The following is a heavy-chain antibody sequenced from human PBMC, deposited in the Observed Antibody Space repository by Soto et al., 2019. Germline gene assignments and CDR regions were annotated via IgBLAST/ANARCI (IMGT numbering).Heavy chain of an antibody. Sequence: QVRLQESGPGLVKPSETLSLTCTASGGSMISYYWSWIRQPPGRGLEWIGFIYYAGSTKYNPSLNSRVSISVGTSKNQCSLTVTSVTAADTAVYYCARRLVATETFDYWGQGTLVTVSS. J-gene: IGHJ4*02. CDR2: IYYAGST. D-gene: IGHD5-12*01. V-gene: IGHV4-59*08. CDR1: GGSMISYY. CDR3: ARRLVATETFDY.